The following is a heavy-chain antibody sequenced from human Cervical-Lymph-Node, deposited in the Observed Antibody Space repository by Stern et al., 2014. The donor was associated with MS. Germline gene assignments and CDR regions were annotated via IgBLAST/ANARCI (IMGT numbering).Heavy chain of an antibody. CDR3: AKDPRIYDSSGYLDA. J-gene: IGHJ5*02. CDR1: GFTFSLYD. D-gene: IGHD3-22*01. CDR2: ISYDGDNK. V-gene: IGHV3-30*18. Sequence: QVQLVESGGGVVQPGRSLRLSCAASGFTFSLYDMHWVRQAPGKGLEWVAVISYDGDNKFYTDSVKGRFTISRDSSKSTLYLRLNSLRPEDTAIYYCAKDPRIYDSSGYLDAWGQGTLVTVSS.